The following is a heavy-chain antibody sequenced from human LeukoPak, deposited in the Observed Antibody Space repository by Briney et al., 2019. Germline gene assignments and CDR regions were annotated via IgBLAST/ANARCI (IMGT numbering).Heavy chain of an antibody. CDR1: GYTFTSYP. V-gene: IGHV1-3*03. J-gene: IGHJ4*02. D-gene: IGHD2-21*02. CDR3: ARQNPMTDFDY. CDR2: INAGNGDT. Sequence: ASVKVSCKASGYTFTSYPMHWVRRAPGQRLEWMGWINAGNGDTKYSQDFQGRVTITRDTSASTAYMELSSLRSEDMAVYYCARQNPMTDFDYWGQGTLVTVSS.